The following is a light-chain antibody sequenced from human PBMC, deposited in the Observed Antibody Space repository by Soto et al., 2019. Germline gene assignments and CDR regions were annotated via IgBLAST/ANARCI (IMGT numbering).Light chain of an antibody. J-gene: IGLJ3*02. V-gene: IGLV4-69*01. CDR2: VNSDGSH. CDR3: QTWATGIRV. CDR1: SGHSSFA. Sequence: QLVLTQSPSASASLGASVKLTCTLSSGHSSFAIAWHQQQPEKGPRYLMGVNSDGSHTKGDGIPDRFAGSSSGAERYLTISSLQSEDEADYYCQTWATGIRVFGGGTKLTVL.